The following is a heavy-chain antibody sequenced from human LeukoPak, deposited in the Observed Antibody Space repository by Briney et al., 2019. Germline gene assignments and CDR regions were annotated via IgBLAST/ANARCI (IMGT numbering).Heavy chain of an antibody. CDR2: ICYSGST. J-gene: IGHJ5*02. CDR1: GGSISSYY. Sequence: SETLSLTCTVSGGSISSYYWSWIRQPPGKGLEWIGYICYSGSTSYNPSLTSRVTISLDTSKNQFSLKLSSVTAADTAVYYCARVSISMVRGVIIRYDWFDPWGQGTLVTVSS. V-gene: IGHV4-59*01. CDR3: ARVSISMVRGVIIRYDWFDP. D-gene: IGHD3-10*01.